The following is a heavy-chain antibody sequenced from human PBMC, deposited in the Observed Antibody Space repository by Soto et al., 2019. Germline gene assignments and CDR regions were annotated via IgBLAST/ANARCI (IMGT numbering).Heavy chain of an antibody. CDR3: ASDWEFGY. V-gene: IGHV1-46*01. CDR2: ISTSGGTT. J-gene: IGHJ4*02. Sequence: VAVKVSCNSSAYTFSSYSIHWVRQAPGQGLEWMGVISTSGGTTVDPQKFQGRVTLTRDTSTSTVYMEVSSLTSDDTAVYYCASDWEFGYWGQGTLVTVSS. CDR1: AYTFSSYS. D-gene: IGHD3-10*01.